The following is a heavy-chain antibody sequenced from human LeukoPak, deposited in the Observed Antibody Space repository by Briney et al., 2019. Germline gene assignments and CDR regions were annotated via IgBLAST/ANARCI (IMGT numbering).Heavy chain of an antibody. J-gene: IGHJ4*02. CDR1: EFSVGSNY. CDR3: ARRAGAYSHPYDY. Sequence: GGSLRLSCAASEFSVGSNYVTWVRQAPGKGLEWVSLIYSGGSTYYADSVKGRFTISRDNSKNTLYLQMNSLRAEDTAVYYCARRAGAYSHPYDYWGQGTLVTVSS. V-gene: IGHV3-66*04. CDR2: IYSGGST. D-gene: IGHD4/OR15-4a*01.